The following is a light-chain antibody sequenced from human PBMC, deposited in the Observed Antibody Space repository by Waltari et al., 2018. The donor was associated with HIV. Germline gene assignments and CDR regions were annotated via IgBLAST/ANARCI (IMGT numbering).Light chain of an antibody. CDR2: EVT. CDR3: SSYTSSSTVV. V-gene: IGLV2-14*01. Sequence: QSALTQPASVSGSPGQSITISCTGTTSDVGGYSYVSWYQPHPGNAPKLLIYEVTNRPSGVSNRFSGSKSGNTASLTISGLQADDEADYYCSSYTSSSTVVFGGGTKLTVL. J-gene: IGLJ2*01. CDR1: TSDVGGYSY.